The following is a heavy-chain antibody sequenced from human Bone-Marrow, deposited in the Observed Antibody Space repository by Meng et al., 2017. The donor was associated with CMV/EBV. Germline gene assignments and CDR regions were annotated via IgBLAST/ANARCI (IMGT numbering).Heavy chain of an antibody. CDR2: IIPILGIA. CDR3: AREARGVYQLLRKGGIFDY. V-gene: IGHV1-69*16. Sequence: SVKVSCKASGGTFNRYTITWVRQAPGQGLEWMGRIIPILGIAKYAQKFQGRVTITTDESTSTAYMELSSLRSEDTAVYYCAREARGVYQLLRKGGIFDYWGQGTRVTVSS. CDR1: GGTFNRYT. J-gene: IGHJ4*02. D-gene: IGHD2-2*01.